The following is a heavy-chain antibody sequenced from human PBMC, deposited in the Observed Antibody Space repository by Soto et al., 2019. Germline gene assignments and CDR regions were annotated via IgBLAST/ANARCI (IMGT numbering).Heavy chain of an antibody. Sequence: LRLSCAASGFTFSSYDMHWVRQATGKGLEWVSAIGTAGDTYYPGSVKGRFTISRENAKNSLYLQMNSLRAGDTAVYYCARANNWNSDDAFDIWGQGTMVTVSS. J-gene: IGHJ3*02. D-gene: IGHD1-7*01. CDR2: IGTAGDT. V-gene: IGHV3-13*01. CDR1: GFTFSSYD. CDR3: ARANNWNSDDAFDI.